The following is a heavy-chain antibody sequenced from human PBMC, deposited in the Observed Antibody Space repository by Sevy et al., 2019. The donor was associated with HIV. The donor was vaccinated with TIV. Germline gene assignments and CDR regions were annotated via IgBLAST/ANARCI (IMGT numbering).Heavy chain of an antibody. CDR3: ARDHTVIGSNWYGAFDI. Sequence: ASVKVSCKASGYTFTNYYMHWVRQAPGQGLEWMGIINPSGGSTSYAQKFQGRLTMTRDTSTSTVYMELCSLRSEDTAVYYCARDHTVIGSNWYGAFDIWGQGTMVTVSS. D-gene: IGHD6-13*01. CDR1: GYTFTNYY. V-gene: IGHV1-46*01. J-gene: IGHJ3*02. CDR2: INPSGGST.